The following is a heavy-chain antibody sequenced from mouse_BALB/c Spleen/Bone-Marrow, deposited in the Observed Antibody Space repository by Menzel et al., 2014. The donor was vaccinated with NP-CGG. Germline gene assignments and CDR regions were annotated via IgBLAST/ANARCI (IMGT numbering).Heavy chain of an antibody. V-gene: IGHV1-39*01. J-gene: IGHJ3*01. Sequence: VQLQQSGPELEKPGASVKISCKASGYSFTAYNMNWVKQSNGKSLEWIGSIDPYYGGTSYNQKFKGKATLTVDKSSGTAYMQLTSLTSEDSAVYYCARNHFGSNSLGYWGQGTLVTVSA. D-gene: IGHD1-1*01. CDR3: ARNHFGSNSLGY. CDR1: GYSFTAYN. CDR2: IDPYYGGT.